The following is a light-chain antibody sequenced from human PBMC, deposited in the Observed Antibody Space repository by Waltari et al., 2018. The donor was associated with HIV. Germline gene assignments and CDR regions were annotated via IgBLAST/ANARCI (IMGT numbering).Light chain of an antibody. V-gene: IGLV2-14*01. Sequence: QSALTQPASVSGSPGQSITISCTGTSSDVGGYNYVSWYQQHPGKAPKLIIYAVSNRPSGVSNRFSGSKSGNTASLTISGLQAEDEADYYCSSYTSSSTLAVFGGGTKLTVL. CDR2: AVS. CDR1: SSDVGGYNY. J-gene: IGLJ3*02. CDR3: SSYTSSSTLAV.